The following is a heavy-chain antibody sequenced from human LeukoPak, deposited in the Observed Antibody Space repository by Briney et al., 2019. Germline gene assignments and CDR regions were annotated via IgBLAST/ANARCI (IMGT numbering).Heavy chain of an antibody. D-gene: IGHD3-22*01. Sequence: ASVKVSCKTSGYTFTGYYIHWIRQAPGQGLEYMCWINPDSGATNYVEKFQGRVSMTRDTSISTAYMQLSRLRSDDTAVYSCTREPYYSGGSAYYSWGQGTLVTVSS. CDR1: GYTFTGYY. V-gene: IGHV1-2*02. CDR2: INPDSGAT. CDR3: TREPYYSGGSAYYS. J-gene: IGHJ4*02.